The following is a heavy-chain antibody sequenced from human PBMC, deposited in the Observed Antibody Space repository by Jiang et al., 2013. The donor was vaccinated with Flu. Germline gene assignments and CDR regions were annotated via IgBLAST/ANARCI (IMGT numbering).Heavy chain of an antibody. V-gene: IGHV3-30*04. CDR1: GFTFSSYA. CDR2: ISHDGSNK. CDR3: ARDLWGINSSGWYY. J-gene: IGHJ4*02. Sequence: RSLRLSCAASGFTFSSYAMHWVRQAPGKGLEWVAVISHDGSNKYYADSVKGRFTISRDNSKNTLYLQMNSLRAEDTAVYYCARDLWGINSSGWYYWGQGTLVTVSS. D-gene: IGHD6-19*01.